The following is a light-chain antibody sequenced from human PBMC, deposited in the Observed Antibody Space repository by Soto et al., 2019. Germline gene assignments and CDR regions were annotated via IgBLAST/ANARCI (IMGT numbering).Light chain of an antibody. CDR3: QHRSNWHIT. CDR2: DAS. V-gene: IGKV3-11*01. Sequence: EIVLTQFPATLSLSPGERATLSCRASQSVSNYLAWYRQKPGQAPRLLIYDASNRATGIPARFSGSGSGTDFSLTISNLEPEDFAVYYCQHRSNWHITFGHGTRLDIK. CDR1: QSVSNY. J-gene: IGKJ5*01.